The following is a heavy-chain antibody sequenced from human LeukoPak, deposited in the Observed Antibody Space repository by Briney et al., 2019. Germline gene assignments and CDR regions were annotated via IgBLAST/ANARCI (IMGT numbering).Heavy chain of an antibody. D-gene: IGHD6-13*01. V-gene: IGHV3-74*01. CDR1: GFTFSTYC. Sequence: QSGGSLRPSCAASGFTFSTYCMHWVRQAPGKGPMWVSRICPDGTVTNYADSVKARFIISRDNARNTVYLQMDSLRAEDTAVYYCARELEAYSSNWYLGYWGQGTLVTVSS. CDR3: ARELEAYSSNWYLGY. CDR2: ICPDGTVT. J-gene: IGHJ4*02.